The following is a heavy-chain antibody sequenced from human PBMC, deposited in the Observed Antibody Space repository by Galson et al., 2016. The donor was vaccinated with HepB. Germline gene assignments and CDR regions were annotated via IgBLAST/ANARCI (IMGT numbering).Heavy chain of an antibody. CDR3: ASGAAMDYYGSGHYHFDS. CDR2: IYYSGNT. CDR1: GGSVSYGTYY. J-gene: IGHJ4*02. V-gene: IGHV4-61*01. D-gene: IGHD3-10*01. Sequence: ETLSLTCTVSGGSVSYGTYYWSWIRQPPEKGLEWIGYIYYSGNTNYNPSLKSQVTISVDTSKSQFSLRLSSVTAADTAGYYCASGAAMDYYGSGHYHFDSGGQETLVSVSS.